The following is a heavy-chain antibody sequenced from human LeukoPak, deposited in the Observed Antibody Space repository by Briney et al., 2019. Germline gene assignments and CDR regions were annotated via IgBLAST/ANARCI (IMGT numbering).Heavy chain of an antibody. CDR3: AELGITMIGGV. CDR2: ISSSGSTI. Sequence: GGSLRLSCAASGFTFSSYWMSWVRQAPGKGLEWVSYISSSGSTIYYADSVKGRFTISRDNAKNSLYLQMNSLRAEDTAVYYCAELGITMIGGVWGKGATVTISS. CDR1: GFTFSSYW. V-gene: IGHV3-48*04. D-gene: IGHD3-10*02. J-gene: IGHJ6*04.